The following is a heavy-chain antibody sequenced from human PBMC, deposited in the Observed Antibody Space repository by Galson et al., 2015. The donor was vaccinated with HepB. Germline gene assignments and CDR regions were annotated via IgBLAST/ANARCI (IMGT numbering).Heavy chain of an antibody. V-gene: IGHV1-3*01. Sequence: SVKVSCKASGYTFTSYAMHWVRQAPGQRLEWMGWINAGNGNTKYSQKFQGRVTITRDTSASTAYMELSSLRSEDTAVYYCARGGITGTTLTVNWFDPWGQGTLVTVSS. J-gene: IGHJ5*02. CDR2: INAGNGNT. CDR1: GYTFTSYA. CDR3: ARGGITGTTLTVNWFDP. D-gene: IGHD1-20*01.